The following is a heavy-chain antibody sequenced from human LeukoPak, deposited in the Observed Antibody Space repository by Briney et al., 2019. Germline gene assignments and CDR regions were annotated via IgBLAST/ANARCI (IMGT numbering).Heavy chain of an antibody. J-gene: IGHJ1*01. CDR3: ARRRYYDSTGYLD. V-gene: IGHV4-39*02. CDR1: GGSISSYY. D-gene: IGHD3-22*01. Sequence: PSETLSLTCTVSGGSISSYYWGWIRQPPGKGLEWIADIYYSGSTYYNPSLKSRVSISIDTSNNHFSLRLSSVTAADTALYYCARRRYYDSTGYLDWGQGTLVTVSS. CDR2: IYYSGST.